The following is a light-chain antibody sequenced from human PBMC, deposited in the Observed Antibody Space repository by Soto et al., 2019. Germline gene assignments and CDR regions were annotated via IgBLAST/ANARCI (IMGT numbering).Light chain of an antibody. CDR2: GAS. CDR1: QSVSSNY. CDR3: QQYGGSPRFT. Sequence: EIVLTQSPGTLSLSPGERATLSCRASQSVSSNYLAWYQQKPGQAPRLLIYGASSRATGIPDRFSGSGSGTYFTLTISRLDPEDFAVYYCQQYGGSPRFTFGGGTKVEIK. J-gene: IGKJ4*01. V-gene: IGKV3-20*01.